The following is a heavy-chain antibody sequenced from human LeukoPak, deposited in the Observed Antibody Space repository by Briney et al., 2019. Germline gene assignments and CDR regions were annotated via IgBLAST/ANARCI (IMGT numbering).Heavy chain of an antibody. CDR1: GGSISSYY. D-gene: IGHD3-10*01. CDR2: IYTSGST. Sequence: SETLSLTCTVSGGSISSYYWSWIPQPAGKGLEWIGRIYTSGSTNYNPSLKSRVTMSVDTSKNQFSLKLSSVTAADTAVYYCARDQRKGITMVRGTGTYNWFDPWGQGTLVTVSS. CDR3: ARDQRKGITMVRGTGTYNWFDP. J-gene: IGHJ5*02. V-gene: IGHV4-4*07.